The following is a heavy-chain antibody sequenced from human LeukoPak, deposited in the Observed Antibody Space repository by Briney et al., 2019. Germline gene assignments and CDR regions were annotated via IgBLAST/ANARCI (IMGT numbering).Heavy chain of an antibody. CDR3: AREESDYYDSSGYMIF. Sequence: SVKVSCKASGGTFSSYAISWVRQAPGQGLEWMGRIIPILGITNYAQKFQGRVTITADKSTSTAYMELSSLRSEDTAVYYCAREESDYYDSSGYMIFWGQGTLVTVSS. D-gene: IGHD3-22*01. V-gene: IGHV1-69*04. CDR2: IIPILGIT. J-gene: IGHJ4*02. CDR1: GGTFSSYA.